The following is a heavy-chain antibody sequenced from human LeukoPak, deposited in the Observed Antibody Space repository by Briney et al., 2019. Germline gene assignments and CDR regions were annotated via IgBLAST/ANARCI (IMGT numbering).Heavy chain of an antibody. CDR1: GGSISSYY. Sequence: SETLPLTCTVSGGSISSYYWSWIRQPPGKGLEWIGYIYYSGSTNYNPSLKSRVTISVDTSKNQFSLKLSSVTAADTAVYYCARDRWLGLADYWGQGTLVTVSS. J-gene: IGHJ4*02. CDR2: IYYSGST. D-gene: IGHD6-19*01. CDR3: ARDRWLGLADY. V-gene: IGHV4-59*01.